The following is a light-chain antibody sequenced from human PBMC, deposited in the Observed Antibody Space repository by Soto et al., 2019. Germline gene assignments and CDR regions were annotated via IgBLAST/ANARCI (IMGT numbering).Light chain of an antibody. V-gene: IGLV2-8*01. CDR2: EVT. CDR3: SSYTGGNPSYV. J-gene: IGLJ1*01. Sequence: QSALTQPPSASGSPGQSVTISCTGTSSDVGGYDYVSWYQQHPGKAPKLMIYEVTIRPSGVSDRFSGSKSGNTASLTVSGLQAEDEADYYSSSYTGGNPSYVSGTGTKVT. CDR1: SSDVGGYDY.